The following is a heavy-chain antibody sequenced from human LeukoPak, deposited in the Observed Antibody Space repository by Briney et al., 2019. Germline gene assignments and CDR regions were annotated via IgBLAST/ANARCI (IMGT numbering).Heavy chain of an antibody. Sequence: SETLSLTCAVSGYSISSGYYWGWIRQPPGKGLEWIGSIYHSGSTYYNPSLKSRVTISVDTSKNQFSLKLSSVTAADTAVCYCARDSLGPVLLWFGELGYWGQGTLVTVSS. CDR2: IYHSGST. CDR1: GYSISSGYY. CDR3: ARDSLGPVLLWFGELGY. D-gene: IGHD3-10*01. V-gene: IGHV4-38-2*02. J-gene: IGHJ4*02.